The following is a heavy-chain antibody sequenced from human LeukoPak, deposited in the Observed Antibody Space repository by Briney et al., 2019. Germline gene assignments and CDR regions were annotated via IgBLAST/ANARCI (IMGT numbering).Heavy chain of an antibody. CDR3: ARLARSTRDYSWHFDL. CDR1: GGSASSNNYY. D-gene: IGHD4-17*01. Sequence: SETLSLTCTVSGGSASSNNYYWTWLRQPPGMGLQWIGTVFYSGTTYYNPSLKSRATTSVDTSKNQFSLKLSSVTVADMAVYYCARLARSTRDYSWHFDLWGRGTLVTVSS. J-gene: IGHJ2*01. V-gene: IGHV4-39*01. CDR2: VFYSGTT.